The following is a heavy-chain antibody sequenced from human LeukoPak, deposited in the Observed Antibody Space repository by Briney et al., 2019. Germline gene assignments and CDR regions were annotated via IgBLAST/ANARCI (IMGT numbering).Heavy chain of an antibody. J-gene: IGHJ4*02. CDR1: GFTFSSYT. Sequence: SGGSLRLSCAASGFTFSSYTMSWVRQAPGKGLEWVSAISAGGGNTYYADSVKGRFTISRDNSKNTLYLQMNSLRAEDTAVYSCAVPQWELLNWGQGTLVTVSS. V-gene: IGHV3-23*01. CDR3: AVPQWELLN. CDR2: ISAGGGNT. D-gene: IGHD1-26*01.